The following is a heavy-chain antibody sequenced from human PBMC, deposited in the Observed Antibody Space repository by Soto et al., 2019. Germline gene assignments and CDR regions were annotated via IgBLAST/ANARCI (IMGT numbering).Heavy chain of an antibody. J-gene: IGHJ6*02. Sequence: QVQLQQWGAGLLKPSETLSLTCAVYGGSFSGYYWSWIRQPPGKGLEWIGEINHSGSTNYNPSLNSRVTISVDTSKNQFSLKLSSVTAADTAVYYCARRGPLWFGEKGMDVWGQGTTVTVSS. CDR2: INHSGST. CDR1: GGSFSGYY. V-gene: IGHV4-34*01. D-gene: IGHD3-10*01. CDR3: ARRGPLWFGEKGMDV.